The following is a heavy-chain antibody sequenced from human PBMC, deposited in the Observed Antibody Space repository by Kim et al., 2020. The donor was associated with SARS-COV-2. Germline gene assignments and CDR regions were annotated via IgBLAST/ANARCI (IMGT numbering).Heavy chain of an antibody. CDR3: ARSPVRGVIINVDY. J-gene: IGHJ4*02. Sequence: QKCEGRVTMTRDTSISTAYMELSRLRSDDTAVYYCARSPVRGVIINVDYWGQGTLVTVSS. D-gene: IGHD3-10*01. V-gene: IGHV1-2*02.